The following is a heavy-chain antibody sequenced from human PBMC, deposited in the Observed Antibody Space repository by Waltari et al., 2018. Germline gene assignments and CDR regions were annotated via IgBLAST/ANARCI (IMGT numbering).Heavy chain of an antibody. D-gene: IGHD6-13*01. J-gene: IGHJ3*02. Sequence: VQLVASGGGVVQPGRSLRLSCAASGFTFSSYGMRWVRGAAGMGLYWVEVKWYNGRNEYYADAVNGLLTDSCNNSENPQKMQMKSEGAEDSAGYYCESGSIAAAGGFDIWGQGTMVTVSS. CDR2: KWYNGRNE. CDR3: ESGSIAAAGGFDI. V-gene: IGHV3-33*01. CDR1: GFTFSSYG.